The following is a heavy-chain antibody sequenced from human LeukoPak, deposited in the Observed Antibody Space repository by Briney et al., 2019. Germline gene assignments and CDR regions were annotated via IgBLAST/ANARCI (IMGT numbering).Heavy chain of an antibody. CDR3: ARHSGSGWYGANYYGMDV. J-gene: IGHJ6*02. V-gene: IGHV4-59*08. CDR1: GGSISSYY. Sequence: SETLSLTCTVSGGSISSYYWSWIRQPPGKGLEWIGFIYYSGSTNYNPSLKSRVTISVDTSKNQFSLKLSSVTAADTAVYYCARHSGSGWYGANYYGMDVWGQGTTVTVSS. CDR2: IYYSGST. D-gene: IGHD6-19*01.